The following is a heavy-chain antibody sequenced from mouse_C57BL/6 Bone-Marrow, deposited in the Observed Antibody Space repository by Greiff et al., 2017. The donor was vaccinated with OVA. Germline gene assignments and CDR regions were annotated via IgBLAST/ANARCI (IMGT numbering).Heavy chain of an antibody. CDR2: IYPRSGNT. Sequence: VQLQQSGAELARPGASVKLSCKASGYTFTSYGISWVKQRTGQGLEWIGEIYPRSGNTYYNEKFKGKATLTADKSSSTAYIELRSLTSEDSSVYFCAREGLRQGLGVDYWGQGTSVTGSS. J-gene: IGHJ4*01. CDR1: GYTFTSYG. D-gene: IGHD2-4*01. CDR3: AREGLRQGLGVDY. V-gene: IGHV1-81*01.